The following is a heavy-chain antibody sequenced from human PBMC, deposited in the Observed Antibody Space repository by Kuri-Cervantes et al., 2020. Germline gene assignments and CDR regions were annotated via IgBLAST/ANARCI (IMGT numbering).Heavy chain of an antibody. D-gene: IGHD4-17*01. V-gene: IGHV3-30*02. J-gene: IGHJ4*02. CDR1: GFTFSNAW. CDR3: ATNGDYKGFSFDY. CDR2: IRYDGSNK. Sequence: GESLKISCAASGFTFSNAWMSWVRQAPGKGLEWVAFIRYDGSNKYYADSVKGRFTISRDNSKNTLYLQMNGLRAEDTAVYYCATNGDYKGFSFDYWGQGTLVTVSS.